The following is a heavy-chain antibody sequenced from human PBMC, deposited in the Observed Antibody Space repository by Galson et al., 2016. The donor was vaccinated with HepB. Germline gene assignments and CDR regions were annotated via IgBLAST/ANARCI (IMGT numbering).Heavy chain of an antibody. CDR1: VGSLSSYL. CDR3: ARGPYSDTSFYDF. J-gene: IGHJ4*02. CDR2: IIPTFGAV. Sequence: SVKVSCKASVGSLSSYLVTWLRQAPGQGLQWLGGIIPTFGAVKYAEKFQGRITITADTSTNTVYLGLTSLRSDDTAVHFCARGPYSDTSFYDFWGQGTLVTVSS. D-gene: IGHD2-21*01. V-gene: IGHV1-69*06.